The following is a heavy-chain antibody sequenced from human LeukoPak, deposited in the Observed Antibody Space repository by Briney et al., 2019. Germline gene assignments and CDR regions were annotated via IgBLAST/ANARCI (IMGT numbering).Heavy chain of an antibody. Sequence: SQTLSLTCTVSGGSISSGDYYWSWIRQPPGKGLEWIGYIYYSGNTYYNPSLKSRVTISVDTSKNQFSLKLSSVTAADTAVYYCARGRGGIQLWLGAEAGIQAFDIWGQGTMVTVSS. CDR1: GGSISSGDYY. D-gene: IGHD5-18*01. CDR3: ARGRGGIQLWLGAEAGIQAFDI. J-gene: IGHJ3*02. CDR2: IYYSGNT. V-gene: IGHV4-30-4*01.